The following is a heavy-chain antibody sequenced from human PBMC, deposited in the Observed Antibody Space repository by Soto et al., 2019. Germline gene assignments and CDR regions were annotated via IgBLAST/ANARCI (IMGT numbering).Heavy chain of an antibody. CDR2: ISGSGGST. V-gene: IGHV3-23*01. CDR3: AKDALWFGEQINWFDP. D-gene: IGHD3-10*01. Sequence: GGSLRLSCAASGFTFSSYAMSWVRQAPGKGLEWVSAISGSGGSTYYADSVKGRFTISRDNPKNTLYLQMNSLRAEDTAVYYCAKDALWFGEQINWFDPWGQGTLVTVSS. J-gene: IGHJ5*02. CDR1: GFTFSSYA.